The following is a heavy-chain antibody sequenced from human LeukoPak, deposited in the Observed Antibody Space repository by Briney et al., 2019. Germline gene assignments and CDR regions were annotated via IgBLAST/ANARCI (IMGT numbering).Heavy chain of an antibody. CDR2: ISNDGSTK. Sequence: PGGSLRLSCAASGFTFSSYLMHWVRQAPGKGLEWVAGISNDGSTKDYADSVKGRFTISRDSSKKSMFLQMNSLRAEDTAVYYCARAAYCTSTSCHFSGYAQRPLDSWGQGTLVTVSS. J-gene: IGHJ4*02. CDR3: ARAAYCTSTSCHFSGYAQRPLDS. CDR1: GFTFSSYL. D-gene: IGHD2-2*01. V-gene: IGHV3-30*03.